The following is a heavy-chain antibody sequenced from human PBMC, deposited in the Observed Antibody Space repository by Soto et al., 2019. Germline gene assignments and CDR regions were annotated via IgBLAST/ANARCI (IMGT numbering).Heavy chain of an antibody. D-gene: IGHD3-10*01. Sequence: QVQLVESGGGVVQPGRSLRLSCAASGFTFSNYGMHWVRQAPGKGLEWVAVILNDGSNRYHADSVKDRFTISRDNSKNRRYLQMNSLRAEDTAVYYCARDDEYSGNGMDVWGQGTTVTVS. CDR3: ARDDEYSGNGMDV. V-gene: IGHV3-33*01. CDR1: GFTFSNYG. CDR2: ILNDGSNR. J-gene: IGHJ6*02.